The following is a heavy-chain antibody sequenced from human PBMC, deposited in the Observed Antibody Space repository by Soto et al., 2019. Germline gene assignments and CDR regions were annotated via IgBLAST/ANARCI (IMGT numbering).Heavy chain of an antibody. CDR3: ARDTARAIVRISSGMDV. CDR2: IWYDGSNK. V-gene: IGHV3-33*01. CDR1: GFTFSSYG. D-gene: IGHD3-10*01. J-gene: IGHJ6*02. Sequence: QVQLVESGGGVVQPGRSLRLSCAASGFTFSSYGMHWVRQAPGKGLEWVAVIWYDGSNKYYADSVKGRFTISRDNSKNTLYPQMNSLRAEDTAVYYCARDTARAIVRISSGMDVWGQGTTVTVSS.